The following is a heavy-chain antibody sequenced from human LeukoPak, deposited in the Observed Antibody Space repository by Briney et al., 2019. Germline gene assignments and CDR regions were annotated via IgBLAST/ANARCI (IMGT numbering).Heavy chain of an antibody. CDR3: ARIPGGYYYAMDV. D-gene: IGHD3-16*01. CDR1: GFTFSSYS. CDR2: ISSSSSYI. J-gene: IGHJ6*02. Sequence: GGSLGLSCAASGFTFSSYSMNWVRQAPGKGLEWVSSISSSSSYIYYADSVKGRFTISRDNAKNSLYLQMNSLRAEDTAVYYCARIPGGYYYAMDVWGQGTTVTVSS. V-gene: IGHV3-21*01.